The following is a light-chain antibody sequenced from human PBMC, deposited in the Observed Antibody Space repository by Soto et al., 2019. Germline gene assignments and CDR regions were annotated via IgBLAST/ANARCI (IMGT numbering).Light chain of an antibody. J-gene: IGKJ1*01. V-gene: IGKV3-20*01. CDR1: QSVSSSY. CDR2: GAS. Sequence: EIVLTQSPGTLSLSPGEGATLSCRASQSVSSSYIAWYQQKSGQAPRLLFSGASKRATGVPVRFSGSGSGTDFTLSISRLEPEDFAVYYCQQYGSSRTFDQGTKVEIK. CDR3: QQYGSSRT.